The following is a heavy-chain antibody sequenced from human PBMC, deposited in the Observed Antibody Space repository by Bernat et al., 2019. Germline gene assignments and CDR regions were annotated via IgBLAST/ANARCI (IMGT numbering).Heavy chain of an antibody. CDR2: ISSSGDTN. D-gene: IGHD3-22*01. Sequence: QVQLVESGGGLVKPGGSLRLSVAAPGFTFSDYCMNWIRQAQGKGLEWVSYISSSGDTNNDADSMKAGVTISRDNAKNSVFLQMGGLRAEDPAVYYSARVGISGWLTEYWGQGTLVTVFS. J-gene: IGHJ4*02. CDR1: GFTFSDYC. V-gene: IGHV3-11*01. CDR3: ARVGISGWLTEY.